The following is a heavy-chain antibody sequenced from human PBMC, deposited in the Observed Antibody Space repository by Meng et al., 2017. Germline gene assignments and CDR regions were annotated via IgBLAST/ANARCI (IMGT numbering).Heavy chain of an antibody. V-gene: IGHV1-18*01. CDR3: VLWFGELSFDY. CDR1: GYTFTSYG. CDR2: ISAYNGNT. D-gene: IGHD3-10*01. J-gene: IGHJ4*02. Sequence: QFMLVHSGAELMKPWASVKVPCSALGYTFTSYGISWVRQAPGQGLEWMGWISAYNGNTNYAQKLQGRVTMTTDTSTSTAYMELRSLRSDDTAVYYCVLWFGELSFDYWGQGTLVTVFS.